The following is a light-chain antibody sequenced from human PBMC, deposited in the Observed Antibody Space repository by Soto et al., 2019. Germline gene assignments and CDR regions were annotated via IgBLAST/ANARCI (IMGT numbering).Light chain of an antibody. V-gene: IGKV1-27*01. CDR1: QGITNF. J-gene: IGKJ1*01. CDR3: QKYNSPPRK. Sequence: DIQMTQSPSSLSASVLDTVTITFRASQGITNFLAWYQQRPGKVPTLLIYAASTLQSGVPSRFSGSGSGTDFTLTISSLQPEDVATYFCQKYNSPPRKFGQGTKVDIK. CDR2: AAS.